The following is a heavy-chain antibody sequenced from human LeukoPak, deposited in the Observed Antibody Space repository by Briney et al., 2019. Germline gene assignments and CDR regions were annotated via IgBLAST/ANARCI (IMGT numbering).Heavy chain of an antibody. V-gene: IGHV1-2*02. CDR2: INPNSGGT. CDR1: GYTFTGYY. Sequence: ASVKVSCKASGYTFTGYYMHWVRQAPGQGLEWMGWINPNSGGTNYAQKFQGRVTMTRDTSTSTVYMELSSLTSEDTAVYYCAREGNLRIAVADTGYYFDYWGQGTLVTVSS. D-gene: IGHD6-19*01. CDR3: AREGNLRIAVADTGYYFDY. J-gene: IGHJ4*02.